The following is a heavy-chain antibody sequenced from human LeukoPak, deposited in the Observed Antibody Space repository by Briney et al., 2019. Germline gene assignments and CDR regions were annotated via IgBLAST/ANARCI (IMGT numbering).Heavy chain of an antibody. CDR2: VDPEDGET. J-gene: IGHJ6*03. V-gene: IGHV1-69-2*01. CDR1: GYTFTDYY. D-gene: IGHD3-9*01. Sequence: ASVKVSCKVSGYTFTDYYMHWVQQAPGKGLEWMGLVDPEDGETIYAEKFQGRVTITADTSTDTAYMELSSLRSEDTAVYYCATSMSGYYNGLYYYYYYMDVWGKGTTVTVSS. CDR3: ATSMSGYYNGLYYYYYYMDV.